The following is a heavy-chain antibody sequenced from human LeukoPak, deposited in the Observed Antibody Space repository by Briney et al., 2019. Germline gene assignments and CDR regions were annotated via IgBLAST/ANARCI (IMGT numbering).Heavy chain of an antibody. CDR3: ARGPYSSGWYGLGGYYYYYMDV. CDR2: IIPIFGTA. V-gene: IGHV1-69*01. J-gene: IGHJ6*03. Sequence: SVKVSCKASGGTFSSYAISWVRQAPGQGLEWMGGIIPIFGTANYAQKFQGRVTITADESTSTAYMELSSLRSEDTAVYYCARGPYSSGWYGLGGYYYYYMDVWGKGTTVTISS. CDR1: GGTFSSYA. D-gene: IGHD6-19*01.